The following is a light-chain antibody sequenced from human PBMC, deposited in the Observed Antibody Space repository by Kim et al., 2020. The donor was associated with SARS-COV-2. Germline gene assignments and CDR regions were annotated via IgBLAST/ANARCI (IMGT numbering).Light chain of an antibody. J-gene: IGLJ3*02. Sequence: QAVVTQEPSLTVSPGGTVTLTCGSSTGTVTSGHFPYWFQQKPGQAPRTLIYDTTNKHSWTPARFSGSLLGGKAALTLSGAQPEDEAEYYCLLYYSGPRGVFGGGTQLTVL. V-gene: IGLV7-46*01. CDR1: TGTVTSGHF. CDR2: DTT. CDR3: LLYYSGPRGV.